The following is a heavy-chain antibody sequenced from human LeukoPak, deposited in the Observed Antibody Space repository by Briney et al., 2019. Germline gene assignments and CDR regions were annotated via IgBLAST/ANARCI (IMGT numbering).Heavy chain of an antibody. CDR1: GGSVSSGSYY. Sequence: PSETLSLACTVSGGSVSSGSYYWSWIRQPPGKGLEWIGEINHSGSTNYNPSLKSRVTISVDTSKNQFSLKLSSVTAADTAVYYCARDDYWGQGTLVTVSS. V-gene: IGHV4-39*07. CDR3: ARDDY. J-gene: IGHJ4*02. CDR2: INHSGST.